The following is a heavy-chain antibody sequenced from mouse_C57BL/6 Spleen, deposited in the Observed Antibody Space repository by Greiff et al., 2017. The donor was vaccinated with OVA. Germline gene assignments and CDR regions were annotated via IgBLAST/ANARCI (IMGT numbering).Heavy chain of an antibody. CDR2: IDPSDSET. J-gene: IGHJ4*01. CDR3: ASYYYGSSLYYAMDY. CDR1: GYTFTSYW. D-gene: IGHD1-1*01. V-gene: IGHV1-52*01. Sequence: QVQLQQPGAELVRPGSSVKLSCKASGYTFTSYWMHWVKQRPIQGLEWIGNIDPSDSETHYNQKFKDKATLTVDKSSSTAYMQLSSLTSEDSAVYYCASYYYGSSLYYAMDYWGQGTSVTVSS.